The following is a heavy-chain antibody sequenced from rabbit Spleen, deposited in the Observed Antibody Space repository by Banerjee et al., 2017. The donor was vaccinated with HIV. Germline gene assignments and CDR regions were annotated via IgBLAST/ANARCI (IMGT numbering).Heavy chain of an antibody. CDR1: GFSFSGTYW. Sequence: QSLEESGGDLVKPGASLTLTCTASGFSFSGTYWVCWVRQAPGKGLEWIACTAAGNSGSTAYASWAKGRFTISKTSSTTVDLKMTSLTAADTATYFCARSVGYDGYTYAYGFKLWGPGTLVTVS. V-gene: IGHV1S40*01. CDR3: ARSVGYDGYTYAYGFKL. J-gene: IGHJ4*01. CDR2: TAAGNSGST. D-gene: IGHD6-1*01.